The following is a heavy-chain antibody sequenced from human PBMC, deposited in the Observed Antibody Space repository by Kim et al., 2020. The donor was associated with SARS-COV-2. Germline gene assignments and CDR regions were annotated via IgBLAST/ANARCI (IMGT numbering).Heavy chain of an antibody. CDR3: ATSRGYIEAAIFDC. D-gene: IGHD5-12*01. V-gene: IGHV3-74*01. J-gene: IGHJ4*02. Sequence: ADSVKGRFTISRDNGKSTVYLQMTSLRAEDTAVYYWATSRGYIEAAIFDCWGPGTLVTVSS.